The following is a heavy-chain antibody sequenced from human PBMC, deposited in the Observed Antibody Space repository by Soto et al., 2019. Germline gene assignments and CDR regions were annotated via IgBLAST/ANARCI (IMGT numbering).Heavy chain of an antibody. CDR1: GYSFTSYW. D-gene: IGHD6-6*01. CDR3: ASVTLYSSSPEDFDY. CDR2: IDPSDSYT. V-gene: IGHV5-10-1*01. J-gene: IGHJ4*02. Sequence: PGESLKISCKGSGYSFTSYWISWVRQMPGKGLEWMGRIDPSDSYTSYSPSFQGHVTISADKSISTAYLQWSSLKASDTAMYYCASVTLYSSSPEDFDYWGQGTLVTVSS.